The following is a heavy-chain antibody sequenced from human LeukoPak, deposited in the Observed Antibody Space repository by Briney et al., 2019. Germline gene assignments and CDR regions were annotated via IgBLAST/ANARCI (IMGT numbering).Heavy chain of an antibody. CDR1: GFNFSSYS. V-gene: IGHV3-21*01. J-gene: IGHJ4*02. D-gene: IGHD3-10*01. CDR3: ARDYYGSGSYYPY. CDR2: ISSSSSYI. Sequence: GGSLRLSCAASGFNFSSYSMNWVRQAPGKGLEWVSSISSSSSYIYYADSVKGRFTISRDNAKNSLYLQMNSLRAEDTAVYYCARDYYGSGSYYPYWGQGTLVTVSS.